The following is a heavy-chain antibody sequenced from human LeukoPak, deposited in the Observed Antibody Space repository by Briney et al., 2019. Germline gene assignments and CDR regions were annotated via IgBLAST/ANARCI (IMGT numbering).Heavy chain of an antibody. CDR1: GYTFTSYG. CDR2: ISGYNGNT. V-gene: IGHV1-18*01. CDR3: ARVGCSSTSCYPEKDY. Sequence: ASVKVSFKASGYTFTSYGISWVRQAPGQGGEWMGWISGYNGNTNYAQKLQGRVTMTTDTSTSTAYMELRSLRSDDTAVYYCARVGCSSTSCYPEKDYWGQGTLVTVSS. D-gene: IGHD2-2*01. J-gene: IGHJ4*02.